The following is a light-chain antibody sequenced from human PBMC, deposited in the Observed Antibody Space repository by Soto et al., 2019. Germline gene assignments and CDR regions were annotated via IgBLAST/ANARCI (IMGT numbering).Light chain of an antibody. CDR3: QQCTNWPWT. J-gene: IGKJ1*01. Sequence: EVVLTQSPGTLSLSPGERATLSCRASQSVSSRIAWYQHKSGQAPRLLISGASSRATGIPDRFSGSGSGTDFTLIISRLEPEDFALYYCQQCTNWPWTFGQGTKVDIK. CDR1: QSVSSR. CDR2: GAS. V-gene: IGKV3D-20*02.